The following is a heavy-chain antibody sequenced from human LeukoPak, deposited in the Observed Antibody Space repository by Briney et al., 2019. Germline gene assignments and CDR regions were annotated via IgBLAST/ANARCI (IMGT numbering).Heavy chain of an antibody. CDR1: GFTFNNYA. CDR3: AKAGGPHYYYYMDV. D-gene: IGHD3-16*01. CDR2: ITGSGDST. V-gene: IGHV3-23*01. Sequence: GGSLRLSCAASGFTFNNYALSWVRQAPGEGLEWFSTITGSGDSTYYADSVKGRFTISRDNFKNTLYLQVNSLRAEDTAVYFCAKAGGPHYYYYMDVWGKGTTVTVSS. J-gene: IGHJ6*03.